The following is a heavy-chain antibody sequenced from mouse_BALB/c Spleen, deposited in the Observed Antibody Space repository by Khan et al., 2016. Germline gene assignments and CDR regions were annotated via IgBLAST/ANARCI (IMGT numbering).Heavy chain of an antibody. J-gene: IGHJ4*01. CDR1: GYTSSSYW. V-gene: IGHV1-9*01. CDR3: ARHSMDY. Sequence: QVQLQQSGAELMKPGASVKISCKATGYTSSSYWIEWVKQRPGHGLEWIGEILPGSSSTNYNEKFKGKATFTADTSSNTAYMQLSSLTSEDSAVYYCARHSMDYWGQGTSVTVSS. CDR2: ILPGSSST.